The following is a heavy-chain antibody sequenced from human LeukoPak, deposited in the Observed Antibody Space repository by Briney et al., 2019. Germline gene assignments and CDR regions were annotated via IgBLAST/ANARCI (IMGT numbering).Heavy chain of an antibody. CDR2: INHSGST. D-gene: IGHD2-15*01. Sequence: SETLSLTCAVYGGSFSGYYWSWIRQPPGKGLEWIGEINHSGSTNYNPSLKSRVTISVDTSKNQFSLKLSSVAAADTAVYYCASGECSGGSCYALAGYWGQGTLVTVSS. CDR1: GGSFSGYY. CDR3: ASGECSGGSCYALAGY. V-gene: IGHV4-34*01. J-gene: IGHJ4*02.